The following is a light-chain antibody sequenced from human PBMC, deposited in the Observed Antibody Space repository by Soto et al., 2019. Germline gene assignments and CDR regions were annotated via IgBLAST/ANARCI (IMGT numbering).Light chain of an antibody. CDR2: GAS. CDR1: QSVNSN. V-gene: IGKV3D-15*01. J-gene: IGKJ1*01. CDR3: QQYNNWPFGGGDRT. Sequence: EIVMTQSPATLSVSPGERATLSCRASQSVNSNLDWYQQKPGQAPRLLIYGASTRATGIPARFSGSGSGTEFTLAISSLQSEDFAIYYCQQYNNWPFGGGDRTFGQGTKVEIK.